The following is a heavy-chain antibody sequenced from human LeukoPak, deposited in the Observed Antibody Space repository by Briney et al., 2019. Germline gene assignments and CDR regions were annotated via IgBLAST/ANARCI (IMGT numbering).Heavy chain of an antibody. CDR1: GFTFSGYT. V-gene: IGHV3-30-3*01. J-gene: IGHJ3*02. Sequence: GGSLRLSCAASGFTFSGYTIHWVRQAPGKGLEWVAVMSNDGSIKRYANSVKGRFTISRDNSKNTLYLQMDSLRAEDTAVYYCARELTIFGVVIQRYDTFDIWGQGTMVTVSS. CDR2: MSNDGSIK. CDR3: ARELTIFGVVIQRYDTFDI. D-gene: IGHD3-3*01.